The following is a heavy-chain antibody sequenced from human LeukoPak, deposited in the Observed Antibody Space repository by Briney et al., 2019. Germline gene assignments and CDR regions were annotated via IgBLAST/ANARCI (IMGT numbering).Heavy chain of an antibody. CDR2: FDPEDGET. V-gene: IGHV1-24*01. J-gene: IGHJ3*02. D-gene: IGHD2-2*01. CDR1: GYTLTELS. CDR3: ATDPPAMDDDAFDI. Sequence: ASXKVSCKVSGYTLTELSMHWVRQAPGKGLEWMGGFDPEDGETIYAQKFQGRVTMTEDTSTDTAYMELSSLRSEDTAVYYCATDPPAMDDDAFDIWGQGTMVTVSS.